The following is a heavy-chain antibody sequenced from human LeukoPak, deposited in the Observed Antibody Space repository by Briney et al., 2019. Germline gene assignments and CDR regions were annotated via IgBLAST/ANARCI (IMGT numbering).Heavy chain of an antibody. CDR3: ARTPIHYFDNSGYYN. D-gene: IGHD3-22*01. Sequence: PSETLSLTCTVSGGSINNYYWSWIRQPAGKGLEWIGLIYSSGSTSYNPSLKSRVTMSVDTSKKQFSLRLSSVTAADTAVYYCARTPIHYFDNSGYYNWGQGTLVTVSS. CDR2: IYSSGST. J-gene: IGHJ4*02. CDR1: GGSINNYY. V-gene: IGHV4-4*07.